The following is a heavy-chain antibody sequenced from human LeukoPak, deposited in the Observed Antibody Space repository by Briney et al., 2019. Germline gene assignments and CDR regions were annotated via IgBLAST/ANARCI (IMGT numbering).Heavy chain of an antibody. CDR1: GGSFSGYY. J-gene: IGHJ4*02. CDR2: INHSGST. CDR3: ARGHEWLRPNDY. D-gene: IGHD5-12*01. V-gene: IGHV4-34*01. Sequence: SETLSLTCAVYGGSFSGYYWSWIRQPPGKGLEWIGEINHSGSTNYNPSLKSRVTISVDTSKNQFSLKLSSVTAADTVVYYCARGHEWLRPNDYWGQGTLVTVSS.